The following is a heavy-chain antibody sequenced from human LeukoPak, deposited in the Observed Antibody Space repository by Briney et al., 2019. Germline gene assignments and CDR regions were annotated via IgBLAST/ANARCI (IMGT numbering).Heavy chain of an antibody. CDR1: GFTFSSYA. D-gene: IGHD3-10*01. V-gene: IGHV3-23*01. J-gene: IGHJ6*02. CDR2: ISGSGGST. Sequence: GGSLRLSCAASGFTFSSYAMSWVRQAPGKGLEWVSAISGSGGSTYYADSVKGRFTISRDNSKNTLYLQMNSLRAEDTAVYYCAKAIVLLWFRERGRGMDVWGQGTTVTVSS. CDR3: AKAIVLLWFRERGRGMDV.